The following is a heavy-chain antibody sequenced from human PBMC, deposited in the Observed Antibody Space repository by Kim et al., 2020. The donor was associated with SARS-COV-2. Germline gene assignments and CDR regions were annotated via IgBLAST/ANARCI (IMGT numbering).Heavy chain of an antibody. D-gene: IGHD3-10*01. CDR2: VYWDDDK. V-gene: IGHV2-5*02. Sequence: SGPTLVNPTQTLTLTCTFSGFSLSTNGVGVGWIRQPPGQALEWLALVYWDDDKRYSPSLRSRLTITKDTSKSQVVLTMTSMDPVDTATYYCAHNFITSVRGVQTLPFEYWGQGTLVTVSS. CDR3: AHNFITSVRGVQTLPFEY. J-gene: IGHJ4*02. CDR1: GFSLSTNGVG.